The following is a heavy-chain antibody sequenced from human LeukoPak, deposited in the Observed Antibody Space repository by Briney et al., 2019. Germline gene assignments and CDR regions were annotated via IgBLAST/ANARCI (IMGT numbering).Heavy chain of an antibody. CDR1: GFTFSTSW. D-gene: IGHD2-21*02. V-gene: IGHV3-7*01. J-gene: IGHJ5*02. CDR3: ARWAGRCGGDCQSEDP. Sequence: GGSLRLSCVGSGFTFSTSWMHWVRLAPGKGPEYVAYINQDGSETNYVDSVKGRFTISRDNTRNSLFLQMYSLRDEDTAIYYCARWAGRCGGDCQSEDPWGLGTLVIVSS. CDR2: INQDGSET.